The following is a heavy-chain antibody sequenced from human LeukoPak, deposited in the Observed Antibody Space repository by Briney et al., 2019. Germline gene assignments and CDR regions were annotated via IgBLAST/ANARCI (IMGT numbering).Heavy chain of an antibody. Sequence: SETLSLTYAVYGGSFGGYYWSWIRQPPGKGLEWIGEINHSGSTNYNPSLKSRVTISVGTSKNQFSLKLSSVTAADTAVYYCASRAAYDILTRERQVGGKSFDYWGQGTLVTVSS. CDR2: INHSGST. CDR3: ASRAAYDILTRERQVGGKSFDY. CDR1: GGSFGGYY. V-gene: IGHV4-34*01. D-gene: IGHD3-9*01. J-gene: IGHJ4*02.